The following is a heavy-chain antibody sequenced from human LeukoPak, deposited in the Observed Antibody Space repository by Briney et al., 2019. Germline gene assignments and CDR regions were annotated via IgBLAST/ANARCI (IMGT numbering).Heavy chain of an antibody. J-gene: IGHJ6*03. CDR1: GFSFSSYS. CDR3: ARESLGYCSGSTCYYFYMDF. D-gene: IGHD2-15*01. CDR2: ISGSINTI. Sequence: GGSLRLSCAASGFSFSSYSMNWVRQAPGKGLEWLSYISGSINTIYYADSVKGRFTISRDDAMNSQYLQMNSLRAEDTAVYYCARESLGYCSGSTCYYFYMDFWGKGTTVTVSS. V-gene: IGHV3-48*04.